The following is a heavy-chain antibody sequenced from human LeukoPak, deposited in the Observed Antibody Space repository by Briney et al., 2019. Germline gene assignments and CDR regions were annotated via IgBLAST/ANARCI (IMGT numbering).Heavy chain of an antibody. D-gene: IGHD5-24*01. CDR3: ARSTNDYYYYMDV. Sequence: PGGSLRLSCAASGFTFSSYWMSWVRQAPGKGLEWVAHIKQDGSEKYYVDSVKGRFTISRDNAKNSLYLQMNSLRAEDTAVYYCARSTNDYYYYMDVWGKGTTVTVSS. V-gene: IGHV3-7*01. J-gene: IGHJ6*03. CDR1: GFTFSSYW. CDR2: IKQDGSEK.